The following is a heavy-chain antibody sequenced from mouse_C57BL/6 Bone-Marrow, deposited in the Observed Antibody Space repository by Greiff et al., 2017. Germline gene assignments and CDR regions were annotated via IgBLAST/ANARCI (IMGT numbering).Heavy chain of an antibody. V-gene: IGHV5-6*02. CDR1: GFTFSSYG. Sequence: DVKLVESGGDLVKPGGSLKLSCAASGFTFSSYGMSWVRQTPDKRLEWVATISSGGSYTYYPDSVKGRFTISRDNAKNTLYLQMSSLKSEDTAMYYCARQGDGYYVGAYWGQGTLVTVSA. CDR3: ARQGDGYYVGAY. CDR2: ISSGGSYT. J-gene: IGHJ3*01. D-gene: IGHD2-3*01.